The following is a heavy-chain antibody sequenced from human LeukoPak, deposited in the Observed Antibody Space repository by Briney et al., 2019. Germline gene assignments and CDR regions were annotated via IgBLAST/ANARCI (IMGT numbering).Heavy chain of an antibody. D-gene: IGHD3-10*01. Sequence: GGSLMLSCAASGFTVSNNYMSWVRQAPGKGLEWVSVTYSGGRTYYADSVKGRFTIPSDNSKNKLYLQMNSLRADDTAVYYCANMIWFGVLLFVYWRERTLVTVSS. CDR3: ANMIWFGVLLFVY. J-gene: IGHJ4*02. CDR1: GFTVSNNY. CDR2: TYSGGRT. V-gene: IGHV3-66*01.